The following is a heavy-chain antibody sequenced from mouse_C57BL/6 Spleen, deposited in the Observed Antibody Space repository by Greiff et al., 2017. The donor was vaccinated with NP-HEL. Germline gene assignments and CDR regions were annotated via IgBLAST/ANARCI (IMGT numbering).Heavy chain of an antibody. CDR1: GYTFTSYW. CDR2: IDPSDSET. J-gene: IGHJ3*01. D-gene: IGHD2-5*01. Sequence: VQLQQSGAELVRPGSSVKLSCKASGYTFTSYWMHWVKQRPIQGLEWIGNIDPSDSETHYNQKFKDKATLTVDKSSSTAYMQLSSLTSEDSAVYYCAREGFSNYLFAYWGQGTLVTVSA. CDR3: AREGFSNYLFAY. V-gene: IGHV1-52*01.